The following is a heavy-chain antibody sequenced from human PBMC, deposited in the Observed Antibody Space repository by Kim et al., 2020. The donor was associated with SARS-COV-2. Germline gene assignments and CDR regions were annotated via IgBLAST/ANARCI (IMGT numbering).Heavy chain of an antibody. D-gene: IGHD6-13*01. Sequence: GGSLRLSCAASGFTFNRFAMSWVRQVPGKGLEWVSNIFGSGSNTYYAASVKGRFTISRDNTKNTLYLQMNRLRAEDTAIYYGARHVHSSTRTFFWYFDLWRRDTLVTVSS. J-gene: IGHJ2*01. CDR1: GFTFNRFA. CDR2: IFGSGSNT. CDR3: ARHVHSSTRTFFWYFDL. V-gene: IGHV3-23*01.